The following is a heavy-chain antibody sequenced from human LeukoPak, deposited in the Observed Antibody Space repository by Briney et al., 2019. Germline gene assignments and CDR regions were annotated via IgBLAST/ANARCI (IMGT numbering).Heavy chain of an antibody. V-gene: IGHV3-23*01. D-gene: IGHD3-9*01. J-gene: IGHJ4*02. CDR1: GFTFSSYN. Sequence: GGSLRLSCAASGFTFSSYNMNWVRQAPGKGLEWVSSISGSGYNTYDADSVRGRFTVSRDNSKNTLYLQMNSLRAEDTAVYYCAKAIYDILTDFVYYFEYWGQGSLVTVSS. CDR3: AKAIYDILTDFVYYFEY. CDR2: ISGSGYNT.